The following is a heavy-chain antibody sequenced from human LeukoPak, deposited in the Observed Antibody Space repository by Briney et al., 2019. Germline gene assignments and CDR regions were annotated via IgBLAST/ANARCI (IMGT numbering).Heavy chain of an antibody. V-gene: IGHV3-20*01. CDR1: GFTFSSYA. CDR2: INWNGGST. CDR3: ARDHGGSYLDAFDI. J-gene: IGHJ3*02. D-gene: IGHD1-26*01. Sequence: SGGSLRLSCAASGFTFSSYAMSWVRQAPGKGLEWVSGINWNGGSTGYADSVKGRFTISRDNAKNSLYLQMNSLRAEDTALYHCARDHGGSYLDAFDIWGQGTMVTVSS.